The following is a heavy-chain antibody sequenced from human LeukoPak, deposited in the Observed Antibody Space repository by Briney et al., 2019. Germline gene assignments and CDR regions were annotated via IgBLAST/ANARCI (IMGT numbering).Heavy chain of an antibody. CDR1: GYSISSGYY. D-gene: IGHD2-2*01. V-gene: IGHV4-38-2*01. CDR2: IYHSGST. J-gene: IGHJ4*02. CDR3: ARHSDIVVVPAATNTDY. Sequence: SETLSLTCAVSGYSISSGYYWGWVRQPPGEGLEWIGSIYHSGSTYYNPSLKSRVTISVDTSKNQFSLKLSSVTAADTAVYYCARHSDIVVVPAATNTDYWGQGTLVTVSS.